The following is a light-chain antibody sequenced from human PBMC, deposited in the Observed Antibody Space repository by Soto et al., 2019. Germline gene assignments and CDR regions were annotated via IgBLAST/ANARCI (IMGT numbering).Light chain of an antibody. CDR2: SAS. CDR1: QSVSSN. J-gene: IGKJ5*01. CDR3: QQYNNWLSIT. Sequence: EIVMTQSPATLSVSPGERATLSCRASQSVSSNLAWYQQKPGQAPRLLIYSASTSATGIPARFSGSGSGTEFTLTISSLQSEDFAVYYCQQYNNWLSITFGQGTRLEIK. V-gene: IGKV3-15*01.